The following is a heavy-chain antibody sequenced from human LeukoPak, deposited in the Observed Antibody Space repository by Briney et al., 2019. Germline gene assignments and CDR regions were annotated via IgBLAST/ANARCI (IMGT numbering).Heavy chain of an antibody. CDR1: GESFSGYY. CDR3: ARDFFASSASFVAFDI. V-gene: IGHV4-34*01. J-gene: IGHJ3*02. D-gene: IGHD2/OR15-2a*01. CDR2: INHSGST. Sequence: SETLSLTCAVYGESFSGYYWSWIRQPPGKGLEWIGEINHSGSTNYNPSLKSRVTISVDTSKNQFSLKLNSVTAADTAVYYCARDFFASSASFVAFDIWGPGTMVTVSS.